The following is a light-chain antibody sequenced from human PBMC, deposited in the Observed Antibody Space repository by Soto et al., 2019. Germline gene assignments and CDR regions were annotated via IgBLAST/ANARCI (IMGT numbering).Light chain of an antibody. V-gene: IGKV3-11*01. CDR3: QQRSSWPWT. CDR1: QSVSSY. Sequence: EIVLTQSPATLSLSPGERATLSCSASQSVSSYLAWYQQKPGQAPRLLIYDAANRATGIPARIGGSGSGTDFTLTISSLEPEDFAVYYCQQRSSWPWTFGQGTKV. J-gene: IGKJ1*01. CDR2: DAA.